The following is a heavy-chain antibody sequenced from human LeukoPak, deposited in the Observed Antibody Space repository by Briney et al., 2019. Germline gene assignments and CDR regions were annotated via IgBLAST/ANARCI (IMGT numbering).Heavy chain of an antibody. CDR2: IIPIFGTA. CDR3: ARDDRGYDFWSGYYDY. J-gene: IGHJ4*02. D-gene: IGHD3-3*01. CDR1: GGTFSSYA. Sequence: SVKVSCKASGGTFSSYAISWVRQAPGQGLEWMGGIIPIFGTANYAQKFQGRVTITADESTSTAYMELSSLRSEDTAVYYCARDDRGYDFWSGYYDYWGRGTLVAVSS. V-gene: IGHV1-69*13.